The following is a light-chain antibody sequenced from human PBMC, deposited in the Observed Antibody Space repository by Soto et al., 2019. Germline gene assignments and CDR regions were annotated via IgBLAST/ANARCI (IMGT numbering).Light chain of an antibody. Sequence: DVVMTQSPLTLPVTLGQPASISCTSSQSLVYSDGNTYLNWYHQRPGQSPRRLIYKVSNRDSGVPDRFRGSGSGTDFTLKISRVEAEDVGVYYCMQGTHWPYTFGQGNRLEIK. CDR3: MQGTHWPYT. J-gene: IGKJ2*01. V-gene: IGKV2-30*01. CDR1: QSLVYSDGNTY. CDR2: KVS.